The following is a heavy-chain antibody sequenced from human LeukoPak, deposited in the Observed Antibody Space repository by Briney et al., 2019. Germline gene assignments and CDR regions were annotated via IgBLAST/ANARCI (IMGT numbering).Heavy chain of an antibody. CDR1: GGSFSGYY. CDR2: VNHSGST. D-gene: IGHD1-26*01. Sequence: NPSETLSLTCAVYGGSFSGYYWSWIRQPPGKGLEWIGEVNHSGSTNYNPSLKSRVTISVDTSKNQFSLKLSSVTAADTAVYYCARGGEVGAREIDYWGQGTLVTVSS. CDR3: ARGGEVGAREIDY. V-gene: IGHV4-34*01. J-gene: IGHJ4*02.